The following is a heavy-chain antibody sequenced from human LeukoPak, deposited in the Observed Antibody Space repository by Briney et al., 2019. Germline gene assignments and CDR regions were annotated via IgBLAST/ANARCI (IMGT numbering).Heavy chain of an antibody. CDR2: ISAYNGNT. V-gene: IGHV1-18*01. Sequence: TFTXXGISWVRQAPGQGLEWMGWISAYNGNTNYAQKLQGTVTMTTGTSTSTAYMELRSLRSDDTAVYYCARDGVSKGKRFGYWGQGTLVTVSS. J-gene: IGHJ4*02. CDR1: TFTXXG. CDR3: ARDGVSKGKRFGY. D-gene: IGHD2-8*01.